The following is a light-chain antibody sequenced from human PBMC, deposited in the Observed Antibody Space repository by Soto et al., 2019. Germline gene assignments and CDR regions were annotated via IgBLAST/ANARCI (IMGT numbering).Light chain of an antibody. CDR3: SSYTSTSTLEV. CDR1: SRDVGGYNY. CDR2: EVS. V-gene: IGLV2-14*01. Sequence: QSALTQPASVSGSPGQSITISCTGTSRDVGGYNYVSWYQQHPGKAPKLMIYEVSNRPSGVSNRFSGPKSGNTASLTISGLQAEDEADYYCSSYTSTSTLEVFGGGTKLTVL. J-gene: IGLJ2*01.